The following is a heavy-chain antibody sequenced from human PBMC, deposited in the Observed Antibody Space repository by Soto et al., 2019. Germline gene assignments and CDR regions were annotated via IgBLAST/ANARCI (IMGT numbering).Heavy chain of an antibody. D-gene: IGHD3-3*01. Sequence: SETLSLTCTVSGGSVSSESHYWSWIRQTPGKGLEWIGYIYYTGSTNYNPSLKGRVTMSVDTSRDQVSLRLRSVTRADTAVYYCARGQYDFRSGSYYYAMEVWGQGTKVTVSS. V-gene: IGHV4-61*01. J-gene: IGHJ6*02. CDR1: GGSVSSESHY. CDR3: ARGQYDFRSGSYYYAMEV. CDR2: IYYTGST.